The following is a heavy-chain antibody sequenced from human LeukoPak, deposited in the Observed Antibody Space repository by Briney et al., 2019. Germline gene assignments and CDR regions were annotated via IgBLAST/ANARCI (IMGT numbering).Heavy chain of an antibody. CDR3: ARGGGAAAGTKNWFDP. J-gene: IGHJ5*02. D-gene: IGHD6-13*01. CDR2: IYTSGST. Sequence: KTSETLSLTCTVSGGSISSYYWSWIRQPAGKGLEWIGRIYTSGSTNYNPSLKSRVTMSVDTSKNQFSLKLSSVTAADTAVYYCARGGGAAAGTKNWFDPWGQGTLVTVSS. CDR1: GGSISSYY. V-gene: IGHV4-4*07.